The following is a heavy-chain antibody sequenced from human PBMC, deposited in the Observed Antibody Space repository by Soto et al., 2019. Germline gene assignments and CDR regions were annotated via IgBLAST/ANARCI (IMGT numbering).Heavy chain of an antibody. D-gene: IGHD7-27*01. Sequence: QVQLQESGPGLVKPSETLSLTCTSSGGSINNHYGSWSRQPPGKGLEWLGYVYYNGITNYNPSLKSRVTMSVDTSKNQVSLNLTSLTAADTATYYCARANWYSEYWGQGIPVTVSS. CDR2: VYYNGIT. CDR3: ARANWYSEY. CDR1: GGSINNHY. V-gene: IGHV4-59*11. J-gene: IGHJ4*02.